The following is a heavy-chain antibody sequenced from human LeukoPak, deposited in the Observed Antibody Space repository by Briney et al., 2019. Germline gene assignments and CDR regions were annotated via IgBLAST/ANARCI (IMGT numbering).Heavy chain of an antibody. CDR2: IYYSGST. V-gene: IGHV4-61*01. J-gene: IGHJ5*02. Sequence: SETLSLTCTVSGGSLSSGSYYWSWLRQPPGKGLEWIGYIYYSGSTNYNPSLKSRVTISVDTSKNQFSLKLSSVTAANTAVYYCARYIAAHQNWFDPWGQGTLVTVSS. CDR3: ARYIAAHQNWFDP. CDR1: GGSLSSGSYY. D-gene: IGHD6-6*01.